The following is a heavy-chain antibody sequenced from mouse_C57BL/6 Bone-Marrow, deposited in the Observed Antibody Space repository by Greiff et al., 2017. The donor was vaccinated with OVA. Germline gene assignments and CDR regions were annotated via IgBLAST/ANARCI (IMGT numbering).Heavy chain of an antibody. D-gene: IGHD2-3*01. CDR3: AREGYYLCYAMDY. V-gene: IGHV1-55*01. J-gene: IGHJ4*01. CDR1: GYTFTSYW. CDR2: IYPGSGST. Sequence: QVQLKESGAELVKPGASVKMSCKASGYTFTSYWITWVKQRPGQGLEWIGDIYPGSGSTNYNEKFKSKATLTVDTSSSTAYMQLSSLTSEDSAVYYCAREGYYLCYAMDYWGQGTSVTVSS.